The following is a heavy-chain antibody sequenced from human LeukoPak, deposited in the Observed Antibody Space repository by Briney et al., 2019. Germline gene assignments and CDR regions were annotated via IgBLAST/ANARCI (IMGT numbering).Heavy chain of an antibody. CDR1: GGSFSGYY. CDR3: ARHAHYSYYMDV. CDR2: INHSGST. Sequence: SETLSLTCAVYGGSFSGYYWSWIRQPPGKGLEWIGEINHSGSTNYNPSLKSQVTISVDTSKNQFSLNLSSVTAADTAVYYCARHAHYSYYMDVWGKGTTVTVSS. V-gene: IGHV4-34*01. J-gene: IGHJ6*03. D-gene: IGHD2-2*01.